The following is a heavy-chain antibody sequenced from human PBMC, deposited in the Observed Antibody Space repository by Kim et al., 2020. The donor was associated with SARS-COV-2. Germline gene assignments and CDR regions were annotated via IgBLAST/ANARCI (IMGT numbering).Heavy chain of an antibody. CDR2: IKSKTDGGTS. V-gene: IGHV3-15*01. CDR1: GFTFSNAW. D-gene: IGHD2-2*03. J-gene: IGHJ6*02. CDR3: TIGYCSGTSCYSYYYGMDV. Sequence: GGSLRLSCAASGFTFSNAWMSWVRQAPGKGLEWVGRIKSKTDGGTSDYAAPVKGSITISRDDSKNTLYLQMNSLKTADTAVYYCTIGYCSGTSCYSYYYGMDVWGQGTTVTVSS.